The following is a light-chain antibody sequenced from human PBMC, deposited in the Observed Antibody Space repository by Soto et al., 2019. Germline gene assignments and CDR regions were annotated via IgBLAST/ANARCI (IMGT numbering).Light chain of an antibody. V-gene: IGKV3-15*01. CDR3: QQYNTWPPIT. J-gene: IGKJ5*01. Sequence: EIVLTQSPGPLSLSPGERATLSCVASQSVSNNYLAWYQQKPGQAPRLLIYGASTRATGLPARFSGSGSGTDFTLTISSLQSEDFAVYYCQQYNTWPPITFGQGTRLEIK. CDR2: GAS. CDR1: QSVSNN.